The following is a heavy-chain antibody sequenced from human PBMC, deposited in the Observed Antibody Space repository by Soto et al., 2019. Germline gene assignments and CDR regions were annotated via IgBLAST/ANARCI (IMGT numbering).Heavy chain of an antibody. J-gene: IGHJ4*02. CDR2: IGTAGDA. CDR1: GFTFSSYD. CDR3: ARAFIKGVLDY. V-gene: IGHV3-13*04. D-gene: IGHD3-10*01. Sequence: EVQLVESGGGLVQPGGSLRLSCAASGFTFSSYDMHWVRQVTGKGLEWVSAIGTAGDAYYPNSVKGRFTISRENAKNSLYLQMNRLIAGDTAVYYCARAFIKGVLDYWGQGTLVTVSS.